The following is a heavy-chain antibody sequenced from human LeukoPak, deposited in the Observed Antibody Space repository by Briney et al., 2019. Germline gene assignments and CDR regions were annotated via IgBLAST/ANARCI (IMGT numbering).Heavy chain of an antibody. Sequence: GGSLRLSCAASGSTFSSYSMNWVRQAPGKGLEWVSYISSSSSTIYYADSVKGRFTISRDNAKNSLYLQMNSLRAEDTAVYYCARALGYRGVSSAFDIWGQGTMVTVSS. CDR2: ISSSSSTI. D-gene: IGHD3-10*01. CDR3: ARALGYRGVSSAFDI. J-gene: IGHJ3*02. CDR1: GSTFSSYS. V-gene: IGHV3-48*01.